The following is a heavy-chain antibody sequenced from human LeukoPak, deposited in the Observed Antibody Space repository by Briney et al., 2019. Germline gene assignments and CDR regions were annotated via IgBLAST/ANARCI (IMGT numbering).Heavy chain of an antibody. D-gene: IGHD5-18*01. Sequence: PGGSLRLSCAASGFTFSSYSMNWVRQAPGKGLEWVACISSSSSSIYYGDSVKGRFTISRDNAKNSLYLQMNSLRAEDTAVYYCAREESGYSYDYWGIFDYWGQGTLVTVSS. J-gene: IGHJ4*02. V-gene: IGHV3-21*01. CDR1: GFTFSSYS. CDR2: ISSSSSSI. CDR3: AREESGYSYDYWGIFDY.